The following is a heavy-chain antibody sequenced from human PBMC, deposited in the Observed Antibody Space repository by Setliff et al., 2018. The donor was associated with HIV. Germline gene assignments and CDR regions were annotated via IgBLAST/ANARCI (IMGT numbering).Heavy chain of an antibody. J-gene: IGHJ4*02. CDR3: AKMDTGSYLNYFDY. CDR2: IWYDGTNK. V-gene: IGHV3-33*06. CDR1: GFSFSSYG. D-gene: IGHD3-10*01. Sequence: PGGSLRLSCAASGFSFSSYGMHWVRQAPGKGLEWLALIWYDGTNKQYTDSVKGRFAISRDNSKNTLYLQMNSLRAEDTAVYYCAKMDTGSYLNYFDYWGQGTLVTVSS.